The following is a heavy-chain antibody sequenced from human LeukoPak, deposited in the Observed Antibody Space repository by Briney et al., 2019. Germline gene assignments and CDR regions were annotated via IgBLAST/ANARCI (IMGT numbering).Heavy chain of an antibody. CDR3: ARGSVVRGAYPYYFDY. D-gene: IGHD3-10*01. CDR1: GFTFDDYA. Sequence: GRSLRLSCAASGFTFDDYAMHWVRQGPGKGLEWVSGISWNSGSIGYADSVKGRFTISRDNSKNTLYLQMNSLRAEDTAVYYCARGSVVRGAYPYYFDYWGQGTLVTVSS. J-gene: IGHJ4*02. V-gene: IGHV3-9*01. CDR2: ISWNSGSI.